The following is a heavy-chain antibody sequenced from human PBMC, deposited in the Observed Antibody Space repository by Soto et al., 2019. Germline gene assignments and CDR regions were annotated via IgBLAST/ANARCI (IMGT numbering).Heavy chain of an antibody. D-gene: IGHD3-10*01. Sequence: EVQLVESGGGLIQPGGSLRLSCAVSGFTVSNNYMSWVRQAPGKGLEGVSVIYSGGYTAYGDSVKGRFTISRDNSKNTSHPERSGWGGEDPAGYFCGAARGGGGYWGQGTLVTVSS. V-gene: IGHV3-53*01. CDR3: GAARGGGGY. J-gene: IGHJ4*02. CDR2: IYSGGYT. CDR1: GFTVSNNY.